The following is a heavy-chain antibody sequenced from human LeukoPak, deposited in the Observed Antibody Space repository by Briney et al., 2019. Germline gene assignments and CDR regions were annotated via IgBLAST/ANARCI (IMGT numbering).Heavy chain of an antibody. J-gene: IGHJ5*02. CDR1: AYTSSIYL. CDR2: IDPIGGST. CDR3: ARDLGLRGVTNWFHT. Sequence: ASPKVSCEASAYTSSIYLMHSVPPAPEERGERMGIIDPIGGSTDYAYNYQSRGTMTRDTCTSTVYMELSSLTAEDTAVYFCARDLGLRGVTNWFHTWGQGTLVTVSS. V-gene: IGHV1-46*01. D-gene: IGHD3-10*01.